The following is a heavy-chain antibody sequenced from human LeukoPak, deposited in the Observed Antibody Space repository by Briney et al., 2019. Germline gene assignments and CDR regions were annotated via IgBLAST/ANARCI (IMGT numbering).Heavy chain of an antibody. CDR1: GFTFSSYA. D-gene: IGHD3-22*01. J-gene: IGHJ3*02. Sequence: GGSLILSCAASGFTFSSYAMHWVRQAPGKGLEYVSAISSNGGSTYYANSVKGRFTISRDNSKNTLYLQMGSLRAEDMAVYYCARLYYYDPYAFDIWGQGTMVTVSS. V-gene: IGHV3-64*01. CDR2: ISSNGGST. CDR3: ARLYYYDPYAFDI.